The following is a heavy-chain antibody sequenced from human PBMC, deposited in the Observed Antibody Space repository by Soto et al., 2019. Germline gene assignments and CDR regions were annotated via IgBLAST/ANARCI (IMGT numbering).Heavy chain of an antibody. CDR2: ISYDGSNK. Sequence: GGSLRLSCAASGFTFSSYGMHWVRQAPGKGLEWVAVISYDGSNKYYADSVKGRFTISRDNSKNTLYLQMNSLRAEDTAVYYCATTLYGSGSYLLPPLFDYWGQGTLVTVSS. CDR1: GFTFSSYG. CDR3: ATTLYGSGSYLLPPLFDY. J-gene: IGHJ4*02. V-gene: IGHV3-30*03. D-gene: IGHD3-10*01.